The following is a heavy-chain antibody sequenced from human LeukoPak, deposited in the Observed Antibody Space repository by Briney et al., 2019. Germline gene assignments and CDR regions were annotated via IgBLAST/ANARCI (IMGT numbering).Heavy chain of an antibody. D-gene: IGHD1-26*01. J-gene: IGHJ4*01. CDR2: INPHSNAA. CDR1: GYTFTDHP. V-gene: IGHV1-2*07. CDR3: ARGSRVGATFDN. Sequence: ASVKVSCKASGYTFTDHPMHWARQAPGQGLEWLGDINPHSNAAPYSRHFQGRVTMALDTSTSVASLEVRRLRLNDTAIYYCARGSRVGATFDNWGHGALVIVSS.